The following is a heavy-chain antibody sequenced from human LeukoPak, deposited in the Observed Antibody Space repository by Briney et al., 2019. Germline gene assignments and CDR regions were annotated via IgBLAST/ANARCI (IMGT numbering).Heavy chain of an antibody. CDR2: IYYSGST. D-gene: IGHD1-14*01. J-gene: IGHJ3*02. V-gene: IGHV4-59*12. Sequence: SETLSLTCTVSGGSISSYYWSWIRQPPGKGLEWIGYIYYSGSTNYNPSLKSRVTISVDTSKNQFSLKLSSVTAADTAVYYCAKVDRNYNGHAFDIWGQGTMVTVSP. CDR1: GGSISSYY. CDR3: AKVDRNYNGHAFDI.